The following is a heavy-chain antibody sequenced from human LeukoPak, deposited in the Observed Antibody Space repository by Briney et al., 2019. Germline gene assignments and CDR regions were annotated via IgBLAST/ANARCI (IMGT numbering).Heavy chain of an antibody. J-gene: IGHJ6*02. CDR1: GGSISSYY. D-gene: IGHD2-15*01. CDR3: ARDQLKDKWPPPTRYYYGMDV. CDR2: IYYSGST. V-gene: IGHV4-59*01. Sequence: SETLSLTCTVSGGSISSYYWSWIRQPPGKGLEWIGYIYYSGSTNYNPSLKSRVTISVDTSKNQFSLKLSSVTAADTAVYYCARDQLKDKWPPPTRYYYGMDVWGQGTTVTVSS.